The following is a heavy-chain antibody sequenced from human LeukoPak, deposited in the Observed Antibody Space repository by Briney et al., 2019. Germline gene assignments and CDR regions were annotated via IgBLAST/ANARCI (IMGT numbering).Heavy chain of an antibody. J-gene: IGHJ4*02. D-gene: IGHD3-16*01. CDR3: ARWGGTLNN. Sequence: ASVKVSCKAFGYTFIGYYMHWVRQAPGQGLEWMGRINPNSGGTNYAQKFQGRVTMTRDTATSTAYMELSSLRSDDTAVYYCARWGGTLNNWGQGTLVTVSS. CDR2: INPNSGGT. V-gene: IGHV1-2*06. CDR1: GYTFIGYY.